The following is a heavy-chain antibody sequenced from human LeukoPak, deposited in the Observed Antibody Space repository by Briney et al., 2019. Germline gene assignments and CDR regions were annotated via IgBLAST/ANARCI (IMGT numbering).Heavy chain of an antibody. V-gene: IGHV3-23*01. J-gene: IGHJ4*02. Sequence: GGSLRLSCAASGFTFSSYGMSWVRQAPGKGLEWVSAISGSGGSTYYADSVKGRFTISRDNSKNTLYLQMNSLRAEDTAVYYCARGDWGVVVPDFDYWGQGTLVTVSS. D-gene: IGHD3-22*01. CDR3: ARGDWGVVVPDFDY. CDR2: ISGSGGST. CDR1: GFTFSSYG.